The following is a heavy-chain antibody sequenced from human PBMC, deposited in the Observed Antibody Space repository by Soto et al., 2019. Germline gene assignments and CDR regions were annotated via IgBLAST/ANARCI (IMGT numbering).Heavy chain of an antibody. CDR1: GYTFSSHA. CDR2: INADNGKT. J-gene: IGHJ5*02. D-gene: IGHD5-12*01. Sequence: ASVKVSCKASGYTFSSHALHWVRQAPGQRLEWMGGINADNGKTKYSQKFQGRVTITRDTSATTAYMEVSSLRSEDTAIYYCARDFGYSGFDVVLNNWFDPWGQGTLVTAPQ. CDR3: ARDFGYSGFDVVLNNWFDP. V-gene: IGHV1-3*01.